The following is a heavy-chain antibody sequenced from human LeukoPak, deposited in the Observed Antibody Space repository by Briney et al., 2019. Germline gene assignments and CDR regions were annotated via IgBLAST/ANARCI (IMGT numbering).Heavy chain of an antibody. Sequence: GESLKISCKGSGYSFTSYWIGWVRQMPGKGLEWMGIIYPGDSDTRYSPSFQGQVTISADKSISTAYLQWSSLKASDTAMYYCARLPCSSTGCYPGYFDYWGQGTLVTVSS. CDR3: ARLPCSSTGCYPGYFDY. J-gene: IGHJ4*02. CDR2: IYPGDSDT. V-gene: IGHV5-51*01. CDR1: GYSFTSYW. D-gene: IGHD2-2*01.